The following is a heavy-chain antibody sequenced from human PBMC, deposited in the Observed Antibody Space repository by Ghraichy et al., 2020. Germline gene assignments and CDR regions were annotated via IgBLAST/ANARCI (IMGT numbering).Heavy chain of an antibody. J-gene: IGHJ4*02. CDR2: IYSGGST. CDR1: GFTVSSNY. D-gene: IGHD3-16*02. Sequence: GESLNISCAASGFTVSSNYMSWVRQAPGKGLEWVSVIYSGGSTYYADSVKGRFTISRDNSKNTLYLQMNSLRAEDTAVYYCAREWRADYIWGSYRYIDYWGQGTLVTVSS. CDR3: AREWRADYIWGSYRYIDY. V-gene: IGHV3-53*01.